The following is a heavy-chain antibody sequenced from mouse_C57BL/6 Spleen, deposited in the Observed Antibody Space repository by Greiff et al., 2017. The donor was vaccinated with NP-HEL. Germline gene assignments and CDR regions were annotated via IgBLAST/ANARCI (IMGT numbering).Heavy chain of an antibody. CDR1: GFTFSDYG. J-gene: IGHJ3*01. V-gene: IGHV5-17*01. CDR2: ISSGSSTI. D-gene: IGHD2-4*01. Sequence: EVQRVESGGGLVKPGGSLKLSCAASGFTFSDYGMHWVRQAPEKGLEWVAYISSGSSTIYYADTVKGRFTISRDNAKNTLFLQMTSLRSEDTAMYYCASFYDYDEGFAYWGQGTLVTVSA. CDR3: ASFYDYDEGFAY.